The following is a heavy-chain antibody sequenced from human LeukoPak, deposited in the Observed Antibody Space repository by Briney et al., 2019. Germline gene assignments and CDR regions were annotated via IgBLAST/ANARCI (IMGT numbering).Heavy chain of an antibody. Sequence: SETLSLTCTVSGGSVSSGSYYWSWIRQPPGKGLEWNGYIYYSGSTNYNPSLKSRVTISVDTSKNRFSLKLSSVTAADTAVYYCARLDCSSTSCYAFDYWGQGTLVTVSS. J-gene: IGHJ4*02. CDR3: ARLDCSSTSCYAFDY. CDR2: IYYSGST. V-gene: IGHV4-61*01. D-gene: IGHD2-2*01. CDR1: GGSVSSGSYY.